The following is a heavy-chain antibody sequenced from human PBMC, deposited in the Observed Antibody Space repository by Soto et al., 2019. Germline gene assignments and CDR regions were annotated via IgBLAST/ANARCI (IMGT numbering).Heavy chain of an antibody. D-gene: IGHD5-18*01. Sequence: SGPTLVNPTQTLTLTCTLSGFSLNASGARVGWIRQPPGKALEWLALIYWDDGKRYSPSLKNRLTVTKDTLKNQVVLTMTNMDPADTGTYYCAHGEYSSDGWYFFDYWEQGTLVTVSS. CDR1: GFSLNASGAR. V-gene: IGHV2-5*02. CDR3: AHGEYSSDGWYFFDY. CDR2: IYWDDGK. J-gene: IGHJ4*02.